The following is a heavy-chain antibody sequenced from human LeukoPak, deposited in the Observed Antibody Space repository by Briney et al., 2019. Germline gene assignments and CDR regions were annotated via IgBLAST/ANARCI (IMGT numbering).Heavy chain of an antibody. J-gene: IGHJ2*01. CDR1: GFTFSSYA. V-gene: IGHV3-30*04. CDR2: ISSDASNK. Sequence: GGSLRLSCAASGFTFSSYAMHWVRQAPGKGLEWVALISSDASNKYYADSVKGRFTISRDNSKYTLNLQMNGLRAEDTAVYYCARTPYAVYFDLWGRGTLVTVSS. D-gene: IGHD2-2*01. CDR3: ARTPYAVYFDL.